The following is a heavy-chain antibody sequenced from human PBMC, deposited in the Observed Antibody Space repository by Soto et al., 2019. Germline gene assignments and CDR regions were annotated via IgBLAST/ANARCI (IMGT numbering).Heavy chain of an antibody. J-gene: IGHJ6*02. CDR3: ARDLYYYGSGRYPAEHYYYYNGMDV. Sequence: PGGSLRLSCAASGFTFSSYGMHWVRQAPGKGLEWVAVIWYDGSNKYYADSVKGRFTISRDNSKNTLYLQMNSLRAEDTAVNYCARDLYYYGSGRYPAEHYYYYNGMDVWSQGATVTVS. D-gene: IGHD3-10*01. V-gene: IGHV3-33*01. CDR2: IWYDGSNK. CDR1: GFTFSSYG.